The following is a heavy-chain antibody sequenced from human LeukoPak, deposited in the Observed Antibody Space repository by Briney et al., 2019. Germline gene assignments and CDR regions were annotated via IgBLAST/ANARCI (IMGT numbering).Heavy chain of an antibody. J-gene: IGHJ6*02. D-gene: IGHD3-3*01. Sequence: PGRSLRLSCAASGFTFSSYAMHWVRQAPGKGLEWVAVISYDGSNKYYADSVKGRFTISRDNSKNTLYLQMNSLRAEDTAVYYCARAVWSGYSSPHYYYYGMDVWGQGTTVTVSS. CDR2: ISYDGSNK. CDR3: ARAVWSGYSSPHYYYYGMDV. CDR1: GFTFSSYA. V-gene: IGHV3-30-3*01.